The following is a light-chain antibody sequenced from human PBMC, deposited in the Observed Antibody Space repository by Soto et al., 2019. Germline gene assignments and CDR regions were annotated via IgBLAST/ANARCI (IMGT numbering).Light chain of an antibody. Sequence: IQMNQSPSSVSASVGDRVTITCQASQNVENYLNWYQQKPGRAPKLLIYDASNLEAGVPSRFRGSGSGTDFTFTISRMKPEDIATYYCQQYENIPTFGQGTRLEIK. J-gene: IGKJ5*01. V-gene: IGKV1-33*01. CDR2: DAS. CDR1: QNVENY. CDR3: QQYENIPT.